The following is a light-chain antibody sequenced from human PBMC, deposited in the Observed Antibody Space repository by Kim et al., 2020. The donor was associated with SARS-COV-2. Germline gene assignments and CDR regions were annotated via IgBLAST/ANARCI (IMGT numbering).Light chain of an antibody. J-gene: IGLJ3*02. CDR1: KLVDKY. V-gene: IGLV3-1*01. Sequence: SYELTQPPSVSVSPGQTASITCSGDKLVDKYACWYQQKPGQSPVLVIYQDSKRPSGIPERFSGPNSGNTATLTISGTQAMDEADYYCQAWDSSTGWVFGGGTQLTVL. CDR3: QAWDSSTGWV. CDR2: QDS.